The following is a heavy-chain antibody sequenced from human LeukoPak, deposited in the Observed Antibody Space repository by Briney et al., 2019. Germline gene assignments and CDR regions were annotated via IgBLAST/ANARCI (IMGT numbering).Heavy chain of an antibody. CDR2: INHSGST. J-gene: IGHJ6*02. V-gene: IGHV4-34*01. CDR1: GGSFSGYY. D-gene: IGHD3-10*01. Sequence: SETLSLTCAVYGGSFSGYYWSWIRQPPGKGLEWIGEINHSGSTNYNPSLKSRVTISVDTSKNQSSLKLSSVTAADTAVYYCARGLRVRGVYYYYGMDVWGQGTTVTVSS. CDR3: ARGLRVRGVYYYYGMDV.